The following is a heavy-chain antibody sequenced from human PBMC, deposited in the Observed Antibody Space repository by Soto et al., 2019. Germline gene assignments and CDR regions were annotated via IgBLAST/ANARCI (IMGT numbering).Heavy chain of an antibody. Sequence: PSETLSLTCTVSGGSISSYYWSWIRQPAGKGLEWIGRIYTSGSTNYSPSLKSRVTMSVDTSKNQFSLKLSSVTAADTAVYYCARGWGYYYDSSGYYYVSRSLDASDYWGQGTLVTVSS. V-gene: IGHV4-4*07. D-gene: IGHD3-22*01. CDR2: IYTSGST. J-gene: IGHJ4*02. CDR3: ARGWGYYYDSSGYYYVSRSLDASDY. CDR1: GGSISSYY.